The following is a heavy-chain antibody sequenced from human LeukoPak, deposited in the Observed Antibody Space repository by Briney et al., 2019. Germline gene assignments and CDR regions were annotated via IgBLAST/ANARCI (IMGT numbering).Heavy chain of an antibody. Sequence: HGASVNVSCKASGGTFSSYAISWVRQAPGQGLEWMGGIIPIFGTANYAQKFQGRVTITADESTNTAYMELSSLRSEDTAVYYCARVRGSYRTFSEDVEAFDIWGQGTMVTVSS. J-gene: IGHJ3*02. CDR2: IIPIFGTA. CDR1: GGTFSSYA. D-gene: IGHD1-26*01. V-gene: IGHV1-69*13. CDR3: ARVRGSYRTFSEDVEAFDI.